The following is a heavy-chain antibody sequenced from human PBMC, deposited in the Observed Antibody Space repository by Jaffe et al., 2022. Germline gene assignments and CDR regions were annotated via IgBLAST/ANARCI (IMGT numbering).Heavy chain of an antibody. CDR3: ARSKTYYDFWSGPDDP. D-gene: IGHD3-3*01. J-gene: IGHJ5*02. V-gene: IGHV3-21*01. CDR2: ISSSSSYI. CDR1: GFTFSSYS. Sequence: EVQLVESGGGLVKPGGSLRLSCAASGFTFSSYSMNWVRQAPGKGLEWVSSISSSSSYIYYADSVKGRFTISRDNAKNSLYLQMNSLRAEDTAVYYCARSKTYYDFWSGPDDPWGQGTLVTVSS.